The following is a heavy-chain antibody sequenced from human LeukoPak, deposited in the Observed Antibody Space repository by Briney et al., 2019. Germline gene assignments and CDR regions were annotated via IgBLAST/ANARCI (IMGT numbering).Heavy chain of an antibody. Sequence: SSETLSLTCAVYGGSFSGHYWSWIRQPPGKGLEWIGQISHGGSTSYNPSLKSRVTISIDTSQNQFSLKLSSVTAADTAVYYCARLSSSHDAFDIWGQGTMVTVSS. D-gene: IGHD6-13*01. CDR3: ARLSSSHDAFDI. CDR1: GGSFSGHY. CDR2: ISHGGST. J-gene: IGHJ3*02. V-gene: IGHV4-34*01.